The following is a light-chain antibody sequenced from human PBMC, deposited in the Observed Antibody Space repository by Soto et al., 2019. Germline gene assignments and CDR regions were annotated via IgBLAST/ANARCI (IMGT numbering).Light chain of an antibody. Sequence: EIVLTQSPGTLSLSPGERVTLSCRASQSIDNNHLAWYQQKPGQAPRLLIYDASNRATGIPARFSGSGSGTDFTLTISSLEPEDFAVYYCQQRSNWPLTFGQGTRLEIK. V-gene: IGKV3-11*01. J-gene: IGKJ5*01. CDR2: DAS. CDR3: QQRSNWPLT. CDR1: QSIDNNH.